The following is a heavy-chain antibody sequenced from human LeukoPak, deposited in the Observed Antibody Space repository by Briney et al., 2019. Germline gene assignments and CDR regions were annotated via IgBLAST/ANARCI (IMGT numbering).Heavy chain of an antibody. CDR3: AKAGHPLWSGLTKNLYYFDY. V-gene: IGHV3-30*04. D-gene: IGHD3-3*01. Sequence: GGSLRLSCAASGFTFSSYAMHWVRQAPGKGLEWVAVISYDGSNKYYADSVKGRFTISRDNSKNTLYLQMNSLRAEDTAVYYCAKAGHPLWSGLTKNLYYFDYWGQGTLVTVSS. J-gene: IGHJ4*02. CDR2: ISYDGSNK. CDR1: GFTFSSYA.